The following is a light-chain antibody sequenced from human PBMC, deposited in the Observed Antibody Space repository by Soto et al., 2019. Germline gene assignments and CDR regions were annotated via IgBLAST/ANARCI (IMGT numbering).Light chain of an antibody. CDR1: SSDVGAYNS. CDR2: EVT. Sequence: QSALTQPPSASGSPGQSVAISCTGTSSDVGAYNSVSWYQHHPGKAPKLIIYEVTKRPSGVPDRFSGSKSANTASLTVSGLQAEDEADYYCGSYTDSNNYVFGTGTKVTVL. J-gene: IGLJ1*01. V-gene: IGLV2-8*01. CDR3: GSYTDSNNYV.